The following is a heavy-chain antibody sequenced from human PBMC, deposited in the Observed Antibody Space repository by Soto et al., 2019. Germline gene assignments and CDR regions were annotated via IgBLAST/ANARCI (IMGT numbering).Heavy chain of an antibody. CDR2: ISGTGTIT. CDR3: AKGGRAEYYDTSGYLDS. V-gene: IGHV3-23*01. CDR1: GFTFSSYA. J-gene: IGHJ4*02. D-gene: IGHD3-22*01. Sequence: WGSLRLSCAASGFTFSSYAMSWVRQAPGKGLECVSTISGTGTITHYADSVKGRFTISRDNSMNMVYLQVNSLRAEDTAVYYCAKGGRAEYYDTSGYLDSWGQGTVVTVSS.